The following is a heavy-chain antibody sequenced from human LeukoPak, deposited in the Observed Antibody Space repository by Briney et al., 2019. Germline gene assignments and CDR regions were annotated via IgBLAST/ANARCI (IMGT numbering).Heavy chain of an antibody. CDR1: GDSITNSRYH. D-gene: IGHD3-16*01. CDR3: ARHLMAVMDP. V-gene: IGHV4-39*01. Sequence: SETLSHTCAVSGDSITNSRYHWGWVRQPPGKGLEWMASIYHTGSTYYNSSLKSRVTISVDTSKNQFSLELTSATAADTAVYYCARHLMAVMDPWGQGTLVTVSS. J-gene: IGHJ5*02. CDR2: IYHTGST.